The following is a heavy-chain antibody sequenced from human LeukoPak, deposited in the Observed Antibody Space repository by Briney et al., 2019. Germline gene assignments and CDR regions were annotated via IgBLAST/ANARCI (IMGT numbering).Heavy chain of an antibody. Sequence: GGSLRLSGAASGFTFNNYAMSWVRQAPGKGLEWVSTISGGGGSTYSADSVKGRFTISRDNSKNTLYLQMSSLRAEDTAVYYCAKENWVYNWKYDSSGSGINYWGQGTLVTVSS. J-gene: IGHJ4*02. CDR3: AKENWVYNWKYDSSGSGINY. CDR2: ISGGGGST. CDR1: GFTFNNYA. V-gene: IGHV3-23*01. D-gene: IGHD3-22*01.